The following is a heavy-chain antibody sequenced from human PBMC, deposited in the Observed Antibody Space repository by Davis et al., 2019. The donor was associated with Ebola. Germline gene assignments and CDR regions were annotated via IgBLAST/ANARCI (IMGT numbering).Heavy chain of an antibody. D-gene: IGHD4-23*01. CDR2: IWYDGSNK. Sequence: GESLKISCAASGFTFSSYGVHWVRQAPGKGLEWVAVIWYDGSNKYYADSVKGRFTISRDNSKNTLYLQMNSLRAEDTAVYYCARGRTTVVTPSYFDYWGQGTLVTVPS. J-gene: IGHJ4*02. V-gene: IGHV3-33*01. CDR3: ARGRTTVVTPSYFDY. CDR1: GFTFSSYG.